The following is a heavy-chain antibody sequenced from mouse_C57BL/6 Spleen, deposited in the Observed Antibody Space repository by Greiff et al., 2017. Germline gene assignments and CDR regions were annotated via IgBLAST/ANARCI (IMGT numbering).Heavy chain of an antibody. CDR1: GFTFSDYG. V-gene: IGHV5-17*01. J-gene: IGHJ3*01. CDR3: ARGGFAY. CDR2: ISSGSSTL. Sequence: EVQGVESGGGLVKPGGSLKLSCAASGFTFSDYGMHWVRQAPEKGLEWVSYISSGSSTLYSADTVKGRFTISRDNSKTTLCLQMTSLGSEDTAMYYCARGGFAYWGQGTLVTVSA.